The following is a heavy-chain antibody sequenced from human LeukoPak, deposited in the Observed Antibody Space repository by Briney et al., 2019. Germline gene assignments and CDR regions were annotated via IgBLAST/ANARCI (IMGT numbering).Heavy chain of an antibody. J-gene: IGHJ4*02. CDR1: GFTVSSSY. Sequence: GGSLRLSCAASGFTVSSSYVGWVRQAPGKGLEWISVIYSGGSTYYADSVNGRFRISRDNSKNTVYLQMNILRAEDTAMYYCARVDNSGEGYFDCWGQGTLVTVSS. D-gene: IGHD2-2*03. CDR3: ARVDNSGEGYFDC. V-gene: IGHV3-53*01. CDR2: IYSGGST.